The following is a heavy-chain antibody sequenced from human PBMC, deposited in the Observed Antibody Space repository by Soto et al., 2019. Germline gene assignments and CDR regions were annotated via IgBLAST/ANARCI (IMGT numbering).Heavy chain of an antibody. J-gene: IGHJ6*02. V-gene: IGHV3-30*03. CDR3: ARGDNLSDGMDV. Sequence: PGGSLRLSCAASGFTFSSYGMHWVRQAPGKGLEWVAVISYDGSNKYYADSVKGRFTISRDNSKNTLYLQMNSLRAEDTAVYYCARGDNLSDGMDVWGQGTTVTVSS. D-gene: IGHD1-20*01. CDR2: ISYDGSNK. CDR1: GFTFSSYG.